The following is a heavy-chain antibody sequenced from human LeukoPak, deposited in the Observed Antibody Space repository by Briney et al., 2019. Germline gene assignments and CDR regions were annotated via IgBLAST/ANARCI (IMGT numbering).Heavy chain of an antibody. CDR1: GFTFSNYE. CDR3: ARGGRSGFGY. J-gene: IGHJ4*02. CDR2: ISSSGSAI. V-gene: IGHV3-48*03. Sequence: GGSLRLSRAASGFTFSNYELTWVRQAPGKGLEWVSYISSSGSAIFYADSVKGRFTISRDSAKNSVYLQMNSLRDEDTAIYYCARGGRSGFGYWGQGTLVTVSS. D-gene: IGHD6-19*01.